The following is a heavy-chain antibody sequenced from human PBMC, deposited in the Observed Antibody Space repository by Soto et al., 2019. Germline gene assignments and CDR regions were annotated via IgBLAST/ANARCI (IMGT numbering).Heavy chain of an antibody. CDR1: GGSVSSGSYY. J-gene: IGHJ4*02. CDR2: IYYSGST. CDR3: ARDLSVRGIAVAGTVDY. Sequence: PSETLSLTCTVSGGSVSSGSYYWSWIRQPPGKGLEWIGYIYYSGSTNYNPSLKSRVTISVDTSKNQFSLKLSSVTAADTAVYYCARDLSVRGIAVAGTVDYWGQGTLVTVSS. V-gene: IGHV4-61*01. D-gene: IGHD6-19*01.